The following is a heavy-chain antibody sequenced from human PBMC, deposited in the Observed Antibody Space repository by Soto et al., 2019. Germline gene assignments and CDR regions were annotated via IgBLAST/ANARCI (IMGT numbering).Heavy chain of an antibody. D-gene: IGHD2-2*01. V-gene: IGHV4-34*01. CDR3: ARGIVVRPYYYYYYMDV. Sequence: SATLSLTCAVYGGSFSGYYWSWIRQPPGKGLEWIGEINHSGSTNYNPSLKSRVTISVDTSKNQFSLKLSSVTAADTAVYYCARGIVVRPYYYYYYMDVWGKGTTVTVSS. CDR2: INHSGST. J-gene: IGHJ6*03. CDR1: GGSFSGYY.